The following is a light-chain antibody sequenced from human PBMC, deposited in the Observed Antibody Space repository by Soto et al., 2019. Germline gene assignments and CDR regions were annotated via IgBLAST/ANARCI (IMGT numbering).Light chain of an antibody. CDR2: RTS. CDR3: QHYNNWPRVT. V-gene: IGKV3-15*01. J-gene: IGKJ4*01. Sequence: EIVMPQSPATLSVSPGERATLSCRASQSISSNLAWYQQKPGQAPRLLMFRTSSRSTGFPARFSASGSGTGFNLANTSSLTEDVGVYDGQHYNNWPRVTFGGRTKVEVK. CDR1: QSISSN.